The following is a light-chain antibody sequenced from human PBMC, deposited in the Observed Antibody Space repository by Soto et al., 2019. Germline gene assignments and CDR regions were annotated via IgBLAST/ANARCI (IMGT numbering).Light chain of an antibody. CDR2: GAS. CDR3: QQYYRTPPT. V-gene: IGKV3-20*01. CDR1: QSVSSTY. Sequence: IVFTQSPGTLSLSPGQRASLSRRASQSVSSTYFAWYQQKPGQPPRLLIYGASTRATGIPDRFSGRGSGTDFTLTISSLQAEDVAVYYCQQYYRTPPTFGQGTKVDI. J-gene: IGKJ1*01.